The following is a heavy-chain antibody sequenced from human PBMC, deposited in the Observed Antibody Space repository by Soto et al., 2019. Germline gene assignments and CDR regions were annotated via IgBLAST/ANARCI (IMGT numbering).Heavy chain of an antibody. D-gene: IGHD2-15*01. CDR2: ISGSGGST. CDR1: GFTFSSYA. CDR3: AKSQGSWNGGGCCFDS. V-gene: IGHV3-23*01. Sequence: EVQLLESGGGLVQPGGSLRLSCAASGFTFSSYAMTWVRQAPGKGLEWVSAISGSGGSTYYADSVRGRFTISRDRSENYLYLKMTWLRIEDTAVYSGAKSQGSWNGGGCCFDSWGHGALVTVSS. J-gene: IGHJ5*01.